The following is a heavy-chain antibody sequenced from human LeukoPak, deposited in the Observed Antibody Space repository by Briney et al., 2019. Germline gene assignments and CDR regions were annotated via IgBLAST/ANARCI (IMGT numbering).Heavy chain of an antibody. V-gene: IGHV1-69*05. CDR1: GGTFSSYA. CDR2: IIPIFGTT. D-gene: IGHD2-2*01. Sequence: GASVKVSCKASGGTFSSYAISWVRQAPGQGLDWMGGIIPIFGTTNYAQNFQGRLTITTDESTSTAYMELSSLRSEDTAVYYCNGRGRPAGHHDAFDIWGQGTMVTVSS. J-gene: IGHJ3*02. CDR3: NGRGRPAGHHDAFDI.